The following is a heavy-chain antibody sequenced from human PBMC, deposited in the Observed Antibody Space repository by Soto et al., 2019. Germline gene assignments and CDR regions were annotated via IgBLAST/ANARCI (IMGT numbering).Heavy chain of an antibody. CDR2: ISYDGSNK. J-gene: IGHJ6*02. D-gene: IGHD6-19*01. CDR1: GFTFSSYA. CDR3: ARWQWLVLYYYGMDV. V-gene: IGHV3-30-3*01. Sequence: AGGSLRLSCAASGFTFSSYAMHWVRQAPGKGLEWVAVISYDGSNKYYADSVKGRFTISRDNSKNTLYLQMNSLRAEDTAVYYCARWQWLVLYYYGMDVWGQGTTVTVSS.